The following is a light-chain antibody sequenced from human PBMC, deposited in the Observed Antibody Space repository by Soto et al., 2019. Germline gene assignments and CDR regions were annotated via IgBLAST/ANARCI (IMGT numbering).Light chain of an antibody. V-gene: IGKV3-11*01. CDR1: QSVSSY. CDR3: QQRSNWVT. J-gene: IGKJ5*01. Sequence: EIVLTQNPATLSLSPGERATLSCRASQSVSSYLAWYQQKPGQAPRLLIYDASNRATGIPARFSGSGSGTDFTLTISSLEPEDFAAYYCQQRSNWVTFGQRTRLEIK. CDR2: DAS.